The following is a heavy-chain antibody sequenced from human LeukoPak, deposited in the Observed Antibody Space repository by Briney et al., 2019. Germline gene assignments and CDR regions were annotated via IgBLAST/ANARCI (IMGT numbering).Heavy chain of an antibody. V-gene: IGHV5-51*01. D-gene: IGHD3-22*01. J-gene: IGHJ5*02. CDR3: ARGGPESYYYDSSGSYNWFDP. CDR2: IYPGDSDT. Sequence: GESLKTSCKGSGYSFTSYWIGWVRQMPGKGLEWMGIIYPGDSDTRYSPSFQGQVTISADKSISTAYLQWSSLKASDTAMYYCARGGPESYYYDSSGSYNWFDPWGQGTLVTVSS. CDR1: GYSFTSYW.